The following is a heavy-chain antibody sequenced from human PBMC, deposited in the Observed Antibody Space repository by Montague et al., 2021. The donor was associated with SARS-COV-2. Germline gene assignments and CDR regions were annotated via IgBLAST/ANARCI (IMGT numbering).Heavy chain of an antibody. V-gene: IGHV3-30*04. J-gene: IGHJ4*02. Sequence: FLRLSCAASGFTFSSYAMHWVRQAPGKGLEWVAVISYDGSNKYYADSVKGRFTISRDNSKNTLYLQMNSLRAEDTAVYYCASGRIAVAERDYWGQGTLVTVSS. D-gene: IGHD6-19*01. CDR3: ASGRIAVAERDY. CDR1: GFTFSSYA. CDR2: ISYDGSNK.